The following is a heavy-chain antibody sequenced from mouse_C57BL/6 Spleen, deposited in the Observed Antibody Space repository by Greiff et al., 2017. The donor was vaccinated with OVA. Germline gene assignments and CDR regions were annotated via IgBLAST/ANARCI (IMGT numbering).Heavy chain of an antibody. CDR3: ARGEYDWYGEV. Sequence: QVQLQQSGPELVKPGASVKISCKASGYAFSSSWMNWVKQRPGKGLEWIGRIYPGDGDTNYNGKFKGKATLTADKSSSTAYMQLSSLTSEDSAVDCCARGEYDWYGEVWGTGTTVT. J-gene: IGHJ1*03. D-gene: IGHD5-1*01. CDR1: GYAFSSSW. V-gene: IGHV1-82*01. CDR2: IYPGDGDT.